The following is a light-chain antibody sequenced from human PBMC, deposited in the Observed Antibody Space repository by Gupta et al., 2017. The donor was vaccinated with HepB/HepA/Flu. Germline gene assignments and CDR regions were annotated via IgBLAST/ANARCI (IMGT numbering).Light chain of an antibody. CDR3: QQSHNSPPT. J-gene: IGKJ4*01. CDR2: DTS. V-gene: IGKV1-39*01. Sequence: DIQMTQSPSSLSASVGDRVTIACRASQSVAIYLNWFQQIPGKAPKLLVYDTSILPVGVPSRFRGSGYGTDFSLTISGLQPEDFATYYCQQSHNSPPTFGGGTKVDLK. CDR1: QSVAIY.